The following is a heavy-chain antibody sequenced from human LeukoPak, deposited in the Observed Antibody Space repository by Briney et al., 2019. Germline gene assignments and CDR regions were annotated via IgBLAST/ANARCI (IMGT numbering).Heavy chain of an antibody. V-gene: IGHV3-7*05. Sequence: GGSLRLSCAASGFTFSSNWHSWRRQAPGKGLEWVANIKQDGSEKYSVDSVKGRFTISRDNAKNSLYLQMNSLRAKDTAVYYCARDGPSIAAAGNNYFDYWGQGTLVTVSS. CDR2: IKQDGSEK. D-gene: IGHD6-13*01. CDR1: GFTFSSNW. CDR3: ARDGPSIAAAGNNYFDY. J-gene: IGHJ4*02.